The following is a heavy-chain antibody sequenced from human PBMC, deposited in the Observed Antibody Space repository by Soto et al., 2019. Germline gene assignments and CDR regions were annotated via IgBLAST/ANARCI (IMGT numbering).Heavy chain of an antibody. Sequence: PSETLSLTCAVSGGSISSSNWWSWVRQPPGKGLEWIGEIYHSGSTNYNPSLKSRVTISVDKSKNQFSLKLSSVTAADTAVYYCASLPDYDILTGYWYGMDVWGQGTTVTVSS. CDR2: IYHSGST. V-gene: IGHV4-4*02. CDR1: GGSISSSNW. J-gene: IGHJ6*02. D-gene: IGHD3-9*01. CDR3: ASLPDYDILTGYWYGMDV.